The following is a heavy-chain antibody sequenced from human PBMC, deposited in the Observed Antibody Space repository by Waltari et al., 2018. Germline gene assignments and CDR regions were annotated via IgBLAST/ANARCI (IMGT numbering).Heavy chain of an antibody. CDR3: AKDNSESSSHFDY. Sequence: VQLVESGGGLVQPGRSLRLSCSASGFTFDDYAMHWVRQAPGKGLEWVSGISCNSGSIGYADSVKGRFTISRDNAKNSLYLQMNSLRAEDTALYYCAKDNSESSSHFDYWGQGTLVTVSS. J-gene: IGHJ4*02. CDR2: ISCNSGSI. V-gene: IGHV3-9*01. CDR1: GFTFDDYA. D-gene: IGHD6-13*01.